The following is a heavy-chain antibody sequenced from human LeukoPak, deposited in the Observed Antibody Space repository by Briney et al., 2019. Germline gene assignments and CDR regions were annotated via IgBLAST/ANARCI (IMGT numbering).Heavy chain of an antibody. CDR2: ISHDGRYK. CDR1: GFTFSTQA. J-gene: IGHJ4*02. Sequence: GGSLRLSCAASGFTFSTQAMHWVRQAPGKGLEWVAVISHDGRYKYYGNSVKGRFTISRDNSKNTLSLEMISLRGEDTALYYCAREGTAMVRYYFDYWGQGTLVTVSS. V-gene: IGHV3-30*04. D-gene: IGHD5-18*01. CDR3: AREGTAMVRYYFDY.